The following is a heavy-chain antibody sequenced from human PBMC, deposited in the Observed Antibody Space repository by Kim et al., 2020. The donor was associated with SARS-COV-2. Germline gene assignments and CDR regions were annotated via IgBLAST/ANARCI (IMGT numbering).Heavy chain of an antibody. D-gene: IGHD4-17*01. CDR1: GFTFSSYG. V-gene: IGHV3-30*03. CDR3: ATQRDPDYGDFRGSFDI. J-gene: IGHJ3*02. Sequence: GGSLRLSCAASGFTFSSYGMHWVRQAPGKGLEWVAVISYDGSNKYYADSVKGRFTISRDNSKNTLYLQMNSLRAEDTAVYYCATQRDPDYGDFRGSFDIWGQGTMVTVSS. CDR2: ISYDGSNK.